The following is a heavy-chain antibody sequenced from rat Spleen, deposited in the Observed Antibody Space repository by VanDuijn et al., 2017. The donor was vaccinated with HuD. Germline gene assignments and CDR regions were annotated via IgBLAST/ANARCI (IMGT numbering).Heavy chain of an antibody. CDR2: ISYEGSTT. Sequence: EVQLVESGGGLVQPGRSLKLSCAASGFTFSDYYMVWVRQAPKKGLEWVASISYEGSTTYYGDSVKGRFTVSRDDAKNTLYLQMDSLRSEDTATYYCTTYGGLRNWFAYWGQGTLVSVSS. D-gene: IGHD4-1*01. CDR1: GFTFSDYY. CDR3: TTYGGLRNWFAY. V-gene: IGHV5-22*01. J-gene: IGHJ3*01.